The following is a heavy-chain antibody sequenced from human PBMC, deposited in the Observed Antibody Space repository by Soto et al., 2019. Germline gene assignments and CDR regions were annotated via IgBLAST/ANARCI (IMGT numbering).Heavy chain of an antibody. V-gene: IGHV1-69*06. Sequence: SVKVSCKASGGTFSSYAISWVRQAPGQGLEWMGGIIPIFGTANYAQKFQGRVTITADKSTSTAYMELSSLRSEDTAVYYCARKGCSSTSCPHSGMDVWGQGTTVTVS. CDR1: GGTFSSYA. D-gene: IGHD2-2*01. J-gene: IGHJ6*02. CDR2: IIPIFGTA. CDR3: ARKGCSSTSCPHSGMDV.